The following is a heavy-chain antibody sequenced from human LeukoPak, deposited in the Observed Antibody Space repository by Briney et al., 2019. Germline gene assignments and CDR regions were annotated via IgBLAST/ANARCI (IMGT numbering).Heavy chain of an antibody. CDR3: AKDQGYSYYYLDY. D-gene: IGHD5-18*01. CDR1: GFTFNTHA. V-gene: IGHV3-23*01. J-gene: IGHJ4*02. CDR2: INGNGAST. Sequence: PGGSLRLSCAASGFTFNTHAMSWVRQAPGKGLEWVSGINGNGASTYYSDSVKGRFTISRDNSKNTLYLQMSGLRAEDTAVYYCAKDQGYSYYYLDYWGKGTLVTVSS.